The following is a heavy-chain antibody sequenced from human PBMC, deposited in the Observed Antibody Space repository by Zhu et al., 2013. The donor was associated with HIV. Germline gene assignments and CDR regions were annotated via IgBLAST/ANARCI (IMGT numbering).Heavy chain of an antibody. V-gene: IGHV4-39*07. Sequence: QVQLQESGPGLVKPSETLSLTCTVSGGSISSSSYYWGWIRQPPGKGLEWIGSIYYSGSTYYNPSLKSRVTISVDTSKNQFSLKLSSVTAADTAVYYCARDERQYYDSSGLVAFDIWGQGQWSPSLQ. CDR1: GGSISSSSYY. D-gene: IGHD3-22*01. J-gene: IGHJ3*02. CDR2: IYYSGST. CDR3: ARDERQYYDSSGLVAFDI.